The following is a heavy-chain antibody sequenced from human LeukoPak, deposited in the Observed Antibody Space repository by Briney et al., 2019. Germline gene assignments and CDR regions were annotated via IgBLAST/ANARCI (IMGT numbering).Heavy chain of an antibody. CDR2: IYSRGDT. D-gene: IGHD6-13*01. CDR3: ARDAPQVPAAGVLAS. Sequence: GGSLRLSCAASGFTVSDSYMSWVRQAPGKGLEWVSVIYSRGDTYYANSVKGRFTFSRDISKNTLYLQMNGLRVEDTAMYYCARDAPQVPAAGVLASWGQGTLVIVSS. V-gene: IGHV3-53*01. J-gene: IGHJ5*02. CDR1: GFTVSDSY.